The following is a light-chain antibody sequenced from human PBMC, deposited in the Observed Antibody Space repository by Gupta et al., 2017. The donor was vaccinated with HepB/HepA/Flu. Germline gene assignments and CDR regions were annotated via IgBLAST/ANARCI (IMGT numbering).Light chain of an antibody. CDR1: SSNNGAGYD. Sequence: QSVLTQPPPVSGAPGQRVTISCTGSSSNNGAGYDVHWYQQLPGTAPNLLIYSNSNRPSGVPDRFSGSKSGTSASLAITGLQAEDEADYYCQSYDSSLSGWVFGGGTKLTVL. CDR3: QSYDSSLSGWV. CDR2: SNS. V-gene: IGLV1-40*01. J-gene: IGLJ3*02.